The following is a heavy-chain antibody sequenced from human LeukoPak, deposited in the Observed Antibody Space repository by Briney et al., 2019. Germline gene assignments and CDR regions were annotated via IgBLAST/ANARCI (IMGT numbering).Heavy chain of an antibody. CDR2: IKQDGSEK. V-gene: IGHV3-7*01. D-gene: IGHD3-3*01. J-gene: IGHJ6*03. Sequence: GGPLRPSCAASEFTFSSYWMSWVRQAPGKGLEWVANIKQDGSEKYYADSVKGRFAISRDNAKTSLYLQMNSLRAEDTAVYYCARARLPRNYDFWSGYYTYYYYYMDVWGKGTTVTVSS. CDR3: ARARLPRNYDFWSGYYTYYYYYMDV. CDR1: EFTFSSYW.